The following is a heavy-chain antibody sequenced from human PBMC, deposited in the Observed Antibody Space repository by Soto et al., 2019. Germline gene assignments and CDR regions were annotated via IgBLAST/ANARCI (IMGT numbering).Heavy chain of an antibody. V-gene: IGHV1-3*01. Sequence: QVQLVQSGAEVKKPGASVKVSCKASGYTFTSYAMHWVRQAPGQRLEWMGWINAGNGNTKYSQKFQGRVTITRDTSASTAYMELSSLRSEDTAVYYCAREGYCSGGSCYSNLGDYWGQGTLVTVSS. CDR1: GYTFTSYA. CDR2: INAGNGNT. D-gene: IGHD2-15*01. CDR3: AREGYCSGGSCYSNLGDY. J-gene: IGHJ4*02.